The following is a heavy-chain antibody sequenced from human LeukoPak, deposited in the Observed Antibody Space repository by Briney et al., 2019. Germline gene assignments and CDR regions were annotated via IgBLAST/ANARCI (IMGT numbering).Heavy chain of an antibody. J-gene: IGHJ6*03. V-gene: IGHV4-34*01. CDR3: ASSVTTSYYYYMDV. Sequence: SETLSLTCAVYGGSFSGYYWGWTRQPPGKGLEWIGSIYYSGGTYYNPSLKSRVTISVDTSKNQFSLKLSSVTAADTAVYYCASSVTTSYYYYMDVWGKGTTVTVSS. D-gene: IGHD4-11*01. CDR1: GGSFSGYY. CDR2: IYYSGGT.